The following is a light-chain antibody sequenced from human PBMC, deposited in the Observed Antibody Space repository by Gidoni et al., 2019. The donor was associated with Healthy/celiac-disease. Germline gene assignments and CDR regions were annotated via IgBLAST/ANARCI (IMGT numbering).Light chain of an antibody. Sequence: DIVMTQSPDSLAVPLGERATINCKSSQSVLYSSNDKSYLAWYPQRPGQPPKLLIYWASTRESGVPDLFSGRGSGTDFTLPISSLQAEDVAVYYCQQYYSTPWTFGQGTKVELK. V-gene: IGKV4-1*01. CDR2: WAS. CDR3: QQYYSTPWT. CDR1: QSVLYSSNDKSY. J-gene: IGKJ1*01.